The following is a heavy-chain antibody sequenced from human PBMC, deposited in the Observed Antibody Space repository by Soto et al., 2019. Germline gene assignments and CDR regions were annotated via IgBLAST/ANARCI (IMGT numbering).Heavy chain of an antibody. CDR1: VFAFGNDE. J-gene: IGHJ4*02. CDR3: ERAYFSASKNSFEY. V-gene: IGHV3-48*03. D-gene: IGHD2-15*01. CDR2: ISLSGSTI. Sequence: SLRLXCASSVFAFGNDEMNFVRQAPVKGLEWVSYISLSGSTIYYADSVKGRFTIARDDAKDSLYLEMDSLRADDTAVYYCERAYFSASKNSFEYRGQRPLVTVYS.